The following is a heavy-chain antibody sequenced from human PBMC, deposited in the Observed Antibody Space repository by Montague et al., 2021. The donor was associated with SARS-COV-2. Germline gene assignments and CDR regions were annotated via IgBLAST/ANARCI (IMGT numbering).Heavy chain of an antibody. V-gene: IGHV4-31*03. D-gene: IGHD3-9*01. CDR3: ARTYYDILTGYYNFDY. CDR2: IYYSGST. J-gene: IGHJ4*02. Sequence: TLSLTCTVSGGSISSGGYYWSWIRQHPGKGLEWIGYIYYSGSTYYNPSLMSRVTISVDTSKNQFSLKLSSVTAADTAVYYCARTYYDILTGYYNFDYWGQGTLVTVSS. CDR1: GGSISSGGYY.